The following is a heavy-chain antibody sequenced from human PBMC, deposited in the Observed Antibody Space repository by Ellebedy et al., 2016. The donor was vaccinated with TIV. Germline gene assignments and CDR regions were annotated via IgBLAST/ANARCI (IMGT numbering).Heavy chain of an antibody. CDR1: GDSVSSNSAA. CDR2: TYYRSKWYN. J-gene: IGHJ4*02. D-gene: IGHD2-2*01. CDR3: ARVPAAKRGGYFDY. Sequence: SQTLSLTCXISGDSVSSNSAAWNWIRQSQSRGLEWLGRTYYRSKWYNDYAVSVKSRITINPDTSKNQFSLQLSSVTAADTAVYYCARVPAAKRGGYFDYWGQGTLVTVSS. V-gene: IGHV6-1*01.